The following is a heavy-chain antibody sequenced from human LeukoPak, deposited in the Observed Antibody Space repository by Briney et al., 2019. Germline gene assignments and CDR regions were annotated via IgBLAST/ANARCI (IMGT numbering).Heavy chain of an antibody. Sequence: ASVTVTCKVSGYTLTDLSMHWVRQPPATGLERVGGFDPEDGETIYAQKFEGRVTMTEDTSTDTAYMELSSLRSEDTAVYYCATNLPPTTRGWNYVYYMDVWGKGTTVTVSS. CDR2: FDPEDGET. D-gene: IGHD1-1*01. CDR3: ATNLPPTTRGWNYVYYMDV. V-gene: IGHV1-24*01. J-gene: IGHJ6*03. CDR1: GYTLTDLS.